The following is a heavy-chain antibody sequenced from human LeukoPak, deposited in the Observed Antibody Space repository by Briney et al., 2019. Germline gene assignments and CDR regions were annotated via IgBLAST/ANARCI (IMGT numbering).Heavy chain of an antibody. D-gene: IGHD3-16*02. Sequence: GGSLRLSCAASGFTFSSYAMSWVRQAPGKGLEWVSAISGSGGSTYYADSVKGRFTISRDNSKNTLYLQMNSLRAEDTAVYYCAKVSTEGGMITFGGVIVGDYWGQGTLVTVSS. J-gene: IGHJ4*02. CDR1: GFTFSSYA. V-gene: IGHV3-23*01. CDR2: ISGSGGST. CDR3: AKVSTEGGMITFGGVIVGDY.